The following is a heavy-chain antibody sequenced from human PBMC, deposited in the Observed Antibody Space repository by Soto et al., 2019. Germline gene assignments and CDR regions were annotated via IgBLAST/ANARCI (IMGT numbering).Heavy chain of an antibody. CDR3: AKAPYVVVVAGGWFDP. CDR2: ISGSGGST. D-gene: IGHD2-15*01. CDR1: GFTFSSYA. J-gene: IGHJ5*02. V-gene: IGHV3-23*01. Sequence: EVQLLESGGGLVQPGGSLRLSCAASGFTFSSYAMSWVRQAPGKGLEWVSAISGSGGSTYYADSVKGRFTISRDNSKNTLYLQMNSLRAEETAVYYCAKAPYVVVVAGGWFDPWGQGTLVTVSS.